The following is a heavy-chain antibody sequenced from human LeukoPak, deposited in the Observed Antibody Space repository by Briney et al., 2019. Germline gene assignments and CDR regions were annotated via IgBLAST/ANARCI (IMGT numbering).Heavy chain of an antibody. V-gene: IGHV3-21*01. CDR3: ARDLYSKQCSRTSCYSFFAF. D-gene: IGHD2-2*01. Sequence: GGSLRLSCAASGFTFSSYSMNWVRQAPGKGLEWVSYISSSSSNIYYADPVKGRFTISRDNAKISLYLQMNSLRAEDTAVYYCARDLYSKQCSRTSCYSFFAFWGQGTLVTVSS. CDR1: GFTFSSYS. CDR2: ISSSSSNI. J-gene: IGHJ4*02.